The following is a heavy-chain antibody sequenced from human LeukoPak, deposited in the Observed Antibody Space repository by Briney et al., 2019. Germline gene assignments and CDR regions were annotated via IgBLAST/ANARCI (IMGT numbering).Heavy chain of an antibody. Sequence: SETLSLTCTVSGGSISSSSYYWGWIRQPPGKGLEWIGSIYYSGSTYYNPSLKSRVTISVDTSKNHFSLKLSSVTAADTAVYYCARDAPYDYVWGSYPRTYGMDVWGQGTTVTVSS. CDR1: GGSISSSSYY. CDR2: IYYSGST. V-gene: IGHV4-39*07. D-gene: IGHD3-16*02. J-gene: IGHJ6*02. CDR3: ARDAPYDYVWGSYPRTYGMDV.